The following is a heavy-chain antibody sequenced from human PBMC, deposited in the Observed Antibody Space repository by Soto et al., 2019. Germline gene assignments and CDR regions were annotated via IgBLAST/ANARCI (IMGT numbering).Heavy chain of an antibody. CDR3: AREPSARRFCSGYYYLDY. CDR1: GFTFSSYS. Sequence: EVQLVESGGGLVQPGGSLRLSCAASGFTFSSYSMNWVRQAPGKGLEWVSYISSSSSTIYYADSVKGRFTISRDNANNSRYLQMNSLRAEDTAVYYCAREPSARRFCSGYYYLDYWGQGTLVTVSS. J-gene: IGHJ4*02. D-gene: IGHD3-3*01. V-gene: IGHV3-48*01. CDR2: ISSSSSTI.